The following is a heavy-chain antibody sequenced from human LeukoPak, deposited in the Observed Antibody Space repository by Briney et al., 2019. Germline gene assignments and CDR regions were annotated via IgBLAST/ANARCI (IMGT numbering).Heavy chain of an antibody. V-gene: IGHV3-23*01. D-gene: IGHD6-19*01. CDR2: VSGRDGRT. J-gene: IGHJ4*02. CDR3: ASGMAMAGDGPFDY. CDR1: GFTFSSYG. Sequence: GGSLRLSCVASGFTFSSYGMDWVRQAPGKGLEWVSGVSGRDGRTYYADSVKGRFTVSRDNSKNTLHLQMNSLRDEDTALYYCASGMAMAGDGPFDYWGQGTRVTVSS.